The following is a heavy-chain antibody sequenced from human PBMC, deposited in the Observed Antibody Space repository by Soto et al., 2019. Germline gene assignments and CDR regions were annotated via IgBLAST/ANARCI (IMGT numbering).Heavy chain of an antibody. Sequence: QVQLVESGGGVVQPGRSLRLSCAASGFTFSSYGMHWVRQAPGKGLEWVAVIWYDGSNKYYADSVKGRFTISRDNSKNTLYLQMNSLRAEDTAVYYCARAGYSNYVLDYWGQGTLVTVSS. CDR1: GFTFSSYG. J-gene: IGHJ4*02. CDR2: IWYDGSNK. V-gene: IGHV3-33*01. D-gene: IGHD4-4*01. CDR3: ARAGYSNYVLDY.